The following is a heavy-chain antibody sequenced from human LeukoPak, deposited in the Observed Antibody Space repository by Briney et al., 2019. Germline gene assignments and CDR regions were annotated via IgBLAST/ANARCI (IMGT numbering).Heavy chain of an antibody. Sequence: SETLSLTCTVSGGSISSYYWSWIRLPPGKGLEWIGYIYYSGSTNYNPSLKSRVTISVDTSKNQFSLKLSSVPAADTAVYYCAREVVFSSDVVIAWFDPWGQGTLVTVSS. CDR3: AREVVFSSDVVIAWFDP. V-gene: IGHV4-59*01. D-gene: IGHD6-13*01. CDR2: IYYSGST. J-gene: IGHJ5*02. CDR1: GGSISSYY.